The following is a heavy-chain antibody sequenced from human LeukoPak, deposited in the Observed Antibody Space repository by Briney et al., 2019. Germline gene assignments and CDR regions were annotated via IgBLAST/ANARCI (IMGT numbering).Heavy chain of an antibody. J-gene: IGHJ4*02. Sequence: GGSLRLSCVASGFTFSRSGMHWVRQAPGKGLESVAVISHDGSSKHCADSVKGRFTISRDNPKNTLYLQMNSLRTEDTAVYYCAKDRSSTWSIDYWGQGTLVTVSS. CDR1: GFTFSRSG. V-gene: IGHV3-30*18. CDR3: AKDRSSTWSIDY. CDR2: ISHDGSSK. D-gene: IGHD6-13*01.